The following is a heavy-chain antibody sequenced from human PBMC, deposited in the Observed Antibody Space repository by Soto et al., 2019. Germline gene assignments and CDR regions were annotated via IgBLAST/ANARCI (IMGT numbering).Heavy chain of an antibody. Sequence: SETLSLTCTVSGGSISSNSYWDWIRQPPGKGLEWIGNIFYSGGTYYNPSLKSRVTMSVDTSKNQFSLELSSVTAADTAVYYCARHTYRSNSGLNDGLFEPWGLGTLVTVSS. CDR3: ARHTYRSNSGLNDGLFEP. D-gene: IGHD6-19*01. J-gene: IGHJ5*02. CDR1: GGSISSNSY. CDR2: IFYSGGT. V-gene: IGHV4-39*01.